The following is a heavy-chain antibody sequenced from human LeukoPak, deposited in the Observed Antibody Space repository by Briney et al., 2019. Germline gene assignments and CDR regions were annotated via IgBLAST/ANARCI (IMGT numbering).Heavy chain of an antibody. CDR3: ARVSSSWYQDWYFDL. CDR2: IDTSGNT. CDR1: GDSISYFY. Sequence: SETLSLTCSVSGDSISYFYWSWIRQPAGKGLEWIGRIDTSGNTNYKPSLKSRVTMSVDTSKKQFSLKLSSVTAADTAVYYCARVSSSWYQDWYFDLWGRGTLVTVSS. D-gene: IGHD6-13*01. J-gene: IGHJ2*01. V-gene: IGHV4-4*07.